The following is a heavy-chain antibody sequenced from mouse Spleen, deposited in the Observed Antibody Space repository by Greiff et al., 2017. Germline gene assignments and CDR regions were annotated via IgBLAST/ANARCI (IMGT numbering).Heavy chain of an antibody. V-gene: IGHV1-5*01. CDR3: TGGYYYGSSPLMDY. CDR2: IYPGNSDT. D-gene: IGHD1-1*01. Sequence: EVQLQQSGTVLARPGASVKMSCKTSGYTFTSYWMHWVKQRPGQGLEWIGAIYPGNSDTSYNQKFKGKAKLTAVTSASTAYMELSSLTNEDSAVYYCTGGYYYGSSPLMDYWGQGTSVTVSS. J-gene: IGHJ4*01. CDR1: GYTFTSYW.